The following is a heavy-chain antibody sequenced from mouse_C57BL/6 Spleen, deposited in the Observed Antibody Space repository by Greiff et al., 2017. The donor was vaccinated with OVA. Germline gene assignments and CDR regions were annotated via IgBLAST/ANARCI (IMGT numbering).Heavy chain of an antibody. CDR2: ISYDGSN. CDR1: GYSITSGYY. Sequence: EVQLQESGPGLVKPSQSLSLTCSVTGYSITSGYYWNWIRQFPGNKLEWMGYISYDGSNNYNPSLKNRISITRDTSKNQFFLKLNSVTTEDTATYYCARDPIYYGSSAGYWGQGTTLTVSS. CDR3: ARDPIYYGSSAGY. V-gene: IGHV3-6*01. J-gene: IGHJ2*01. D-gene: IGHD1-1*01.